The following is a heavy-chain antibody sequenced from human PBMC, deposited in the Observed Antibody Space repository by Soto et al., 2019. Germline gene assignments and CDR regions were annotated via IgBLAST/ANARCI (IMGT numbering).Heavy chain of an antibody. CDR1: GFTFSSYG. J-gene: IGHJ3*02. V-gene: IGHV3-33*01. CDR2: IWYDGSNK. D-gene: IGHD2-21*02. Sequence: GGSLRLSCAASGFTFSSYGMHWVRQAPGKGLEWVAVIWYDGSNKYYADSVKGRFTISRDNSKNTLYLQMNSLRAEDTAVYYCARHSPRGAYCGGDCYPGAFDIWGQGTMVTVSS. CDR3: ARHSPRGAYCGGDCYPGAFDI.